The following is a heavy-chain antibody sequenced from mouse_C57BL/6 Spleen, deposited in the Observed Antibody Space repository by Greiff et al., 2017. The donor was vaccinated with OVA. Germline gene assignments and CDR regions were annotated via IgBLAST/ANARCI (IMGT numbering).Heavy chain of an antibody. Sequence: QVQLKQSGAELARPGASVKLSCKASGYTFTSYGISWVKQRTGQGLEWIGEIYPRSGNTYYNEKFKGKATLTADKSSSTAYMELRSLTSEDSAVYFCARWFTTVVARNFDYWGQGTTRTVSS. D-gene: IGHD1-1*01. J-gene: IGHJ2*01. V-gene: IGHV1-81*01. CDR1: GYTFTSYG. CDR2: IYPRSGNT. CDR3: ARWFTTVVARNFDY.